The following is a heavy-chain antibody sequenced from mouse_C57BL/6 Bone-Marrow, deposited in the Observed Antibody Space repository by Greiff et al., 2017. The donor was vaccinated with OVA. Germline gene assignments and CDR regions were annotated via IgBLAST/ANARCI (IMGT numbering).Heavy chain of an antibody. Sequence: EVQLVESGAGLVKPGGSLKLSCAASGFTFSSYSMSWVRQTPEKRLEWVAYISSGGDYSYYADTVKGRFTISIDNARNTTYLQMSSMKSEDTAIYYCTRLLDAMDYGGQGTSVTVSS. D-gene: IGHD2-1*01. CDR3: TRLLDAMDY. CDR1: GFTFSSYS. CDR2: ISSGGDYS. V-gene: IGHV5-9-1*02. J-gene: IGHJ4*01.